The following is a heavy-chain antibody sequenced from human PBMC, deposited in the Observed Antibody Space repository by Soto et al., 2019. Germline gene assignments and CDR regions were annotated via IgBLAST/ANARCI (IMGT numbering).Heavy chain of an antibody. CDR3: ARRGVYCRGGRCSEDLAYYYGIDV. CDR2: IDPGDSVT. D-gene: IGHD2-15*01. CDR1: GYSLTNIW. J-gene: IGHJ6*02. Sequence: PGESLKISCKGSGYSLTNIWIHWVRQMPGKGLEWMGRIDPGDSVTTYNPSFQGHVTMSADKPISTAYLQWSSLKASDTAMYYCARRGVYCRGGRCSEDLAYYYGIDVWGQRTTVTVAS. V-gene: IGHV5-10-1*01.